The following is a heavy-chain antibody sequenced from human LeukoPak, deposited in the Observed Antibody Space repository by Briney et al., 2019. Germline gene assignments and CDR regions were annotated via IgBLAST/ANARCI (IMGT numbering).Heavy chain of an antibody. V-gene: IGHV3-48*03. CDR3: AELGITRIGGV. Sequence: GGSLRLSCAASGFTFSSYEMNWVRQAPGKGLEWVSYISSSGSTIYYPDSVKGRFTISRDNTKNSLYLQMITVRDEDTAVYYCAELGITRIGGVWGKGTTVTIYS. CDR1: GFTFSSYE. J-gene: IGHJ6*04. D-gene: IGHD3-10*02. CDR2: ISSSGSTI.